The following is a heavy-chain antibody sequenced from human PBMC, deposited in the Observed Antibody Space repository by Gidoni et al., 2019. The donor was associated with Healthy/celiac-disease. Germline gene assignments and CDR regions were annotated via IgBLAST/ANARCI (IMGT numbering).Heavy chain of an antibody. CDR2: ISGSGGST. D-gene: IGHD6-19*01. J-gene: IGHJ4*02. V-gene: IGHV3-23*01. CDR1: GLTFSSYA. CDR3: AKSGWQAYYFDY. Sequence: EVQLLESGGGLVQPGGSLRLSCAASGLTFSSYAMSWVRQAPGKGLEWVSAISGSGGSTYYADSVKGRFTISRDNSKNTLYLQMNSRRAEDTAVYDCAKSGWQAYYFDYWGQGTLVTVSS.